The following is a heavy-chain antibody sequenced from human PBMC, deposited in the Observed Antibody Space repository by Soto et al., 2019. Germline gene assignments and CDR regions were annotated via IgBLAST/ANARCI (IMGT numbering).Heavy chain of an antibody. V-gene: IGHV3-33*01. CDR2: IWYDGSSK. Sequence: PGGSLRLSCAASGFTFSSYCIHWVRQAPCKGLEWVAVIWYDGSSKFYADSVKGRFTISRDNSKDTLYLQMNSLRADDTAVYYCGRDELERLKAGENRCFDYWGQGTLVTVSS. CDR1: GFTFSSYC. CDR3: GRDELERLKAGENRCFDY. J-gene: IGHJ4*02. D-gene: IGHD3-10*01.